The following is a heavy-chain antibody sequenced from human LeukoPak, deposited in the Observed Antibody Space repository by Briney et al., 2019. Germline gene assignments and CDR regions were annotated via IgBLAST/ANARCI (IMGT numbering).Heavy chain of an antibody. D-gene: IGHD3-22*01. V-gene: IGHV7-4-1*02. CDR3: ASVPPRSNKGITMSPFDY. CDR1: GYTFTSYY. CDR2: INTNTGNP. Sequence: GASVRVSCKASGYTFTSYYMHWVRQAPGQGLEWVGWINTNTGNPTYAQGFTGRFVFSLDTSVSTAYLQISSLKAEDTAVYYCASVPPRSNKGITMSPFDYWGQGTLVTVSS. J-gene: IGHJ4*02.